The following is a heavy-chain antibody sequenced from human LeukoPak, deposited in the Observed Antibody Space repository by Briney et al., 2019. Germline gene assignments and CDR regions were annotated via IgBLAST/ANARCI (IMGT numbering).Heavy chain of an antibody. J-gene: IGHJ4*02. CDR1: GDSFTGYY. CDR2: INPNSGGT. D-gene: IGHD3-10*01. CDR3: ARSGGSGSWAFDY. Sequence: ASVKVSCKASGDSFTGYYMHWVRQAPGQGLEWMGWINPNSGGTNYAQKFQGRVTITRDTSASTAYMELSSLRSEDMAVYYCARSGGSGSWAFDYWGQGTLVTVSS. V-gene: IGHV1-2*02.